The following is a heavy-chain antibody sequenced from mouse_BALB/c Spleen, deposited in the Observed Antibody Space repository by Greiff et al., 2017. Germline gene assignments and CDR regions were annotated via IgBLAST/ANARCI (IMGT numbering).Heavy chain of an antibody. CDR1: GFTFSSFG. Sequence: EVKLVESGGGLVQPGGSRKLSCAASGFTFSSFGMHWVRQAPEKGLEWVAYISSGSSTIYYADTVKGRFTISRDNPKNTLFLQMTSLRSEDTAMYYCARGAYMITTGGYAMDYWGQGTSVTVSA. D-gene: IGHD2-4*01. V-gene: IGHV5-17*02. CDR2: ISSGSSTI. J-gene: IGHJ4*01. CDR3: ARGAYMITTGGYAMDY.